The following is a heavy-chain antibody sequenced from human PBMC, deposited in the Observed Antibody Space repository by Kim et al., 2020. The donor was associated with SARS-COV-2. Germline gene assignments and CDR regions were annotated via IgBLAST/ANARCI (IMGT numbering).Heavy chain of an antibody. J-gene: IGHJ4*02. Sequence: SETLSLTCAVYGGSFSGYYWSWIRQPPGKGLEWIGEINHSGSTNYNPSLKSRVTISVDTSKNQFSLKLSSVTAADTAVYYCARGRPNYYFDYWGQGTLVTVSS. CDR2: INHSGST. V-gene: IGHV4-34*01. CDR1: GGSFSGYY. CDR3: ARGRPNYYFDY.